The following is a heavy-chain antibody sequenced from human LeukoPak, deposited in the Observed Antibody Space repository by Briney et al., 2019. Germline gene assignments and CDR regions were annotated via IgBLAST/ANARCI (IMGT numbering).Heavy chain of an antibody. CDR3: ARISRWGPY. Sequence: TSETLSLTCAVYAGSFSGYYWSWICQPPGKGLEWIGEINHSGSTNYNPSLKSRVTISVDTSKNQFSLKLSSVTAADTAVYYCARISRWGPYWGQGILVTVSS. CDR1: AGSFSGYY. J-gene: IGHJ4*02. D-gene: IGHD3-16*01. CDR2: INHSGST. V-gene: IGHV4-34*01.